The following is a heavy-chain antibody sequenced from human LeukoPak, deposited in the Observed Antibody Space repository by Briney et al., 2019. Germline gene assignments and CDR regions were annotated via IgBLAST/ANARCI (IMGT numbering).Heavy chain of an antibody. CDR2: INWNGGST. J-gene: IGHJ4*02. CDR1: GFTFDDYT. V-gene: IGHV3-20*04. D-gene: IGHD1-26*01. Sequence: PGGSLRLSCAASGFTFDDYTMSWVRQAPGKGLEWVSGINWNGGSTGYVDSVKGRFTISRDNSKNTLYLQMNSLRAEDTAVYYCAKDKDGMGAPFDYWGQGTLVTVSS. CDR3: AKDKDGMGAPFDY.